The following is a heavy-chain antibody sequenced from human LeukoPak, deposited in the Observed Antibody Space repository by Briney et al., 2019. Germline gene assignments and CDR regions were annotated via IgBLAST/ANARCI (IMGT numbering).Heavy chain of an antibody. CDR2: ISYDGSNK. V-gene: IGHV3-30-3*01. CDR1: GFTFSSYA. J-gene: IGHJ4*02. Sequence: PGRSLRLSCAASGFTFSSYAMHWVRQAPGKGLEWVAVISYDGSNKYYADSVKGRFTISRDNSKNTLYLQMNSLRAEDTAVYYCASSIAVAGTGGDYWGQGTLVTVSS. D-gene: IGHD6-19*01. CDR3: ASSIAVAGTGGDY.